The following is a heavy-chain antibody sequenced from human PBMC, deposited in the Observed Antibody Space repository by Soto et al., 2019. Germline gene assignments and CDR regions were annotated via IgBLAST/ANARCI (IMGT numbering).Heavy chain of an antibody. V-gene: IGHV3-30*18. Sequence: LRLSCAASGFTFSSYGMHWVRHAPGKGLEWVAVISYDGSNKYYADSVKGRFTISRDNSKNTLYLQMDSLRAEDTAVYYCAKDHFIVATIRDYYYYGMDVWGQGTTVTVSS. J-gene: IGHJ6*02. CDR2: ISYDGSNK. D-gene: IGHD5-12*01. CDR3: AKDHFIVATIRDYYYYGMDV. CDR1: GFTFSSYG.